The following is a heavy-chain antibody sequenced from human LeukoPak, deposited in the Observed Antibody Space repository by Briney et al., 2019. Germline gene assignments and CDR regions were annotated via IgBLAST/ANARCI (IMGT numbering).Heavy chain of an antibody. CDR1: GVTVSGTY. CDR2: IYSGGST. V-gene: IGHV3-66*01. J-gene: IGHJ4*02. CDR3: ARALNWKEYYFDF. Sequence: PGGSLRLSCEASGVTVSGTYMTWVRQAPGKGLEWVSVIYSGGSTYYAGSVKGRFIISRDNSKNTLYLHMNSLRAEDTAVYYCARALNWKEYYFDFWGQGALVTVSS. D-gene: IGHD1-20*01.